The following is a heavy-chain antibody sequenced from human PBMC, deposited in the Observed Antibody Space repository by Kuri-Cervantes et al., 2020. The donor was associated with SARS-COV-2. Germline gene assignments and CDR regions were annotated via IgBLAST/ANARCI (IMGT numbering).Heavy chain of an antibody. J-gene: IGHJ6*02. V-gene: IGHV4-30-4*01. CDR3: ARPHGGNTGARGVDV. D-gene: IGHD3-16*01. Sequence: SCTVSGGSISSGDYYWSWIRQPPGKGLEWIGYIYYSGSTYYNPSLKSRVTISVDTSKNQFSLKLSSVTAADTAVYYCARPHGGNTGARGVDVWGQGTTVTVSS. CDR2: IYYSGST. CDR1: GGSISSGDYY.